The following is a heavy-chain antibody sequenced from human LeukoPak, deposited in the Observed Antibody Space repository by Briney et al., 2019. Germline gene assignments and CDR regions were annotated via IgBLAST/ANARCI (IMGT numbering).Heavy chain of an antibody. J-gene: IGHJ4*02. D-gene: IGHD1-26*01. Sequence: GGSLRLSCAASGFTVSSYWMTWVRQAPGKGLEWVAHINQGGSEKYYVDSVKGRFTISRDNTQDSVYLQMNGLRAEDTAVYYCARAHIYRFDYWGQGTLVTVSS. CDR3: ARAHIYRFDY. CDR2: INQGGSEK. V-gene: IGHV3-7*03. CDR1: GFTVSSYW.